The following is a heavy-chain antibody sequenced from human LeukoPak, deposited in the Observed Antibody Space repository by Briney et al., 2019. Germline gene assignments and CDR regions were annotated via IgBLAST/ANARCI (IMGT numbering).Heavy chain of an antibody. D-gene: IGHD3-10*01. V-gene: IGHV3-23*01. CDR2: ISGSGGTT. Sequence: PGGSLRLSCAASGFSGFTFSSHAMSWVRQAPGKGLEWVSAISGSGGTTYYADSVKGGFSISRDNSKNTLYLQMNSLRAEDTAIYYCANKYGSGSYYIGWGQGTLVTVSS. CDR1: GFSGFTFSSHA. CDR3: ANKYGSGSYYIG. J-gene: IGHJ4*02.